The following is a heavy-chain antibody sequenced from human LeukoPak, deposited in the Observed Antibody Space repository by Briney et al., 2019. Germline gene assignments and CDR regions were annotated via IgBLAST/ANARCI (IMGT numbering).Heavy chain of an antibody. CDR2: IDPNSGGT. CDR3: ARDPSTRYYTDY. J-gene: IGHJ4*02. V-gene: IGHV1-2*02. CDR1: GYTFTGYY. D-gene: IGHD2-2*01. Sequence: ASVKVSCKAFGYTFTGYYLYWVRQAPGQGLEWMGWIDPNSGGTNYAQTFQGRVTMTRDTSISTAYMELSRLRSDDTAVYYCARDPSTRYYTDYWGQGTLVTVSS.